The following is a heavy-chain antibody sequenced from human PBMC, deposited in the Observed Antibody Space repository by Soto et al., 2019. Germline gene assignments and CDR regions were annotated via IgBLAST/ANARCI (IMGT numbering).Heavy chain of an antibody. D-gene: IGHD6-19*01. CDR1: GFSLSTTRVG. V-gene: IGHV2-5*02. CDR2: IYWDDDK. J-gene: IGHJ4*02. Sequence: QITLKESGPTLVKPTQTLTLTCIFSGFSLSTTRVGVGWIRQPPGKALEWLALIYWDDDKRYSPFLKSRLTITKDTPKNQVVLTMTNMDPMDTATYFCAHTLVAGLGYYFDYWGQGTLVTVSS. CDR3: AHTLVAGLGYYFDY.